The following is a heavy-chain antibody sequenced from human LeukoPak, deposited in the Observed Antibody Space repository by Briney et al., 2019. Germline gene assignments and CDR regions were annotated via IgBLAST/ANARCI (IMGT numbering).Heavy chain of an antibody. J-gene: IGHJ1*01. CDR1: GFTFSSYA. V-gene: IGHV3-23*01. CDR3: AKDGSGSYQAEYFQH. D-gene: IGHD3-10*01. Sequence: GGSLRLSCAASGFTFSSYAMSWVRQAPGKGLEWVSAISGSGGGTYYADSVKGRFTISRENSKSTLYLKMNSLRAEDTAVYYCAKDGSGSYQAEYFQHWGQGTLVTVSS. CDR2: ISGSGGGT.